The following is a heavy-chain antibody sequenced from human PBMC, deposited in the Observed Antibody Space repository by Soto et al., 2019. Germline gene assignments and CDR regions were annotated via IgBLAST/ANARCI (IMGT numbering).Heavy chain of an antibody. Sequence: GESLKISCKGSGYSFTSYWIGWVRQMPGKGLEWMGIIYPGDSDTRYSPSFQGQVTISADKSISTAYLQWSSLKASDTAMYYCARSEGGQLYNWNRMDYWGQGTLVTVSS. J-gene: IGHJ4*02. CDR2: IYPGDSDT. CDR3: ARSEGGQLYNWNRMDY. CDR1: GYSFTSYW. D-gene: IGHD1-20*01. V-gene: IGHV5-51*01.